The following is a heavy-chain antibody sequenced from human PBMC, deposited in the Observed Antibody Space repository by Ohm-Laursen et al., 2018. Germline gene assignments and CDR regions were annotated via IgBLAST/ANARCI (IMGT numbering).Heavy chain of an antibody. J-gene: IGHJ6*02. CDR2: INPSGST. CDR1: GYNFTSFY. Sequence: GASVKVSCNASGYNFTSFYIHWVRQAPGQGLEWMGIINPSGSTTYAQKFQGRVTMTRDTSTSTVYMELSRLRSEDTAVYYCARDRIVGTPGHYYYFGMDVWGQGTTVTVSS. V-gene: IGHV1-46*01. CDR3: ARDRIVGTPGHYYYFGMDV. D-gene: IGHD2-21*01.